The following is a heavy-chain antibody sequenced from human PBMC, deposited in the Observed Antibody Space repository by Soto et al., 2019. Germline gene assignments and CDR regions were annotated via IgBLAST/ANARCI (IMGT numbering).Heavy chain of an antibody. Sequence: EVKLLESGGGLVQPGGSLRLSCAASGFTFGSYAMSWVRQAPGKGLEWVSSIGAGYGTYYADYVKGRFTLSRDNSKNRLYLQMNSLRADDTAIYYCAGPDSISGFSPFGDWGQGSLVTVCS. V-gene: IGHV3-23*01. J-gene: IGHJ4*02. CDR3: AGPDSISGFSPFGD. CDR1: GFTFGSYA. CDR2: IGAGYGT. D-gene: IGHD6-13*01.